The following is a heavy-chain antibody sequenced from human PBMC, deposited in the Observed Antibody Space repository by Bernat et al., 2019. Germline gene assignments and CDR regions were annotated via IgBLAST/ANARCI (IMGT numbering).Heavy chain of an antibody. CDR3: AKDGLLRLTWDVYLDY. V-gene: IGHV3-23*01. Sequence: EVQMLESGGGLAQPGGSLRLSCAASGFTFSSYAMSWVRQAPGKGLEWVSAISGSGSTTYYADSVEGRFTISRDNSKNTLYLQMNSLRAEDTAVYYCAKDGLLRLTWDVYLDYWGQGTMVTVSS. J-gene: IGHJ4*02. CDR2: ISGSGSTT. CDR1: GFTFSSYA. D-gene: IGHD5-12*01.